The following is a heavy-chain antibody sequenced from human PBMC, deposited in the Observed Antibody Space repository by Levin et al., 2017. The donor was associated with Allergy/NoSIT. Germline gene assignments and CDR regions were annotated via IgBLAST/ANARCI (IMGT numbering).Heavy chain of an antibody. J-gene: IGHJ4*02. CDR3: AKPYYDFWSGYPFFDY. Sequence: GESLKISCAASGFTFSSYGMHWVRQAPGKGLEWVAVISYDGSNKYYADSVKGRFTISRDNSKNTLYLQMNSLRAEDTAVYYCAKPYYDFWSGYPFFDYWGQGTLVTVSS. D-gene: IGHD3-3*01. V-gene: IGHV3-30*18. CDR2: ISYDGSNK. CDR1: GFTFSSYG.